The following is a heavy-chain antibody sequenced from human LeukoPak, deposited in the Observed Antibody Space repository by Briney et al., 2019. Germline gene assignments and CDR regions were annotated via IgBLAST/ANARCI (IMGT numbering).Heavy chain of an antibody. Sequence: GGSLRLSCAASGFTFSSYGMHWVRQAPGKGLEWVGRIKSKTDGGTTDYAAPMKGRFTISRDDSKNTLYLQMNSLKTEDTAVYYCTTVGYSGSYYAEYFQHWGQGTLVTVSS. CDR3: TTVGYSGSYYAEYFQH. D-gene: IGHD1-26*01. J-gene: IGHJ1*01. CDR1: GFTFSSYG. CDR2: IKSKTDGGTT. V-gene: IGHV3-15*07.